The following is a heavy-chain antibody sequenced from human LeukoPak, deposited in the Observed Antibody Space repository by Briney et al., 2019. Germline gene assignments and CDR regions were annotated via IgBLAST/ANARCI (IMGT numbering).Heavy chain of an antibody. V-gene: IGHV3-64D*06. D-gene: IGHD6-13*01. CDR1: GFTFSSYA. J-gene: IGHJ4*02. Sequence: PGGSLRLSCSASGFTFSSYAMHWVRQAPGKGLEYVSAISSNGGSTYYADSVKGRFTISRDDSKNTLYLQMSSLRAEDTAVYYCVKDPIGEGSSSWFFCYWGQGTLVTVSS. CDR2: ISSNGGST. CDR3: VKDPIGEGSSSWFFCY.